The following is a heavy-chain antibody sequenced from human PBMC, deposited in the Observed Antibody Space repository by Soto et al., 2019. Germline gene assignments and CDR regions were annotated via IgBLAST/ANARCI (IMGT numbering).Heavy chain of an antibody. V-gene: IGHV3-23*01. J-gene: IGHJ4*02. CDR2: ISGSGGST. CDR3: AKSKTPLAAAGSFDY. CDR1: GFTFSSYA. D-gene: IGHD6-13*01. Sequence: GGSLRLSCAASGFTFSSYAMSWVRQAPGKGLEWVSAISGSGGSTYYADSVKGRFTISRDNSKNTLYLQMNSLRAEDTSVYYCAKSKTPLAAAGSFDYWGQGTLVTVSS.